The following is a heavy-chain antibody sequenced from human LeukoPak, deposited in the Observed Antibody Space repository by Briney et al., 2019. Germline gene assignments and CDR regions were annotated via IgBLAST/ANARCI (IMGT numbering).Heavy chain of an antibody. CDR3: ARDNQGLGAQDY. CDR1: GYTFTGYY. CDR2: INPNSGGT. Sequence: ASVKVSCKASGYTFTGYYMHWVRQAPGQGLEWMGWINPNSGGTNYAQKFQGRVTMTRDTSISTAYMELSRLRSDDTAVYYCARDNQGLGAQDYWGQGTLVTVSS. V-gene: IGHV1-2*02. J-gene: IGHJ4*02. D-gene: IGHD6-19*01.